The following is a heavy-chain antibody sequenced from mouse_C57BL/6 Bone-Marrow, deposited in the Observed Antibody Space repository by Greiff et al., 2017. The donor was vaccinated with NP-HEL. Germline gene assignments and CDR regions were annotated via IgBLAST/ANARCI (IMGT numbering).Heavy chain of an antibody. D-gene: IGHD4-1*01. CDR3: ARGGGTAWFAY. J-gene: IGHJ3*01. CDR2: IYPRSGNT. Sequence: QVQLQQSGAELARPGASVKLSCKASGYTFTSYGISWVKQRTGQGLEWIGEIYPRSGNTYYNEKFKGKATLTADKSSSTAYMELRSLTSEDAAVYFCARGGGTAWFAYWGQGTLVTVSA. CDR1: GYTFTSYG. V-gene: IGHV1-81*01.